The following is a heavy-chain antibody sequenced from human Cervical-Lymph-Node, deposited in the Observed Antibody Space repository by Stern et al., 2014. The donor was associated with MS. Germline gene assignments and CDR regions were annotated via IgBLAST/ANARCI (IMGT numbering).Heavy chain of an antibody. D-gene: IGHD2/OR15-2a*01. V-gene: IGHV1-58*02. CDR1: GITFINSA. CDR2: IVVGSDSA. J-gene: IGHJ4*02. Sequence: QLVESGPEVKKPGTSVKVSCKASGITFINSAMQWIRQARGQRLEWIGWIVVGSDSANYAQKFQERVTITRDMSTSTVYMELSSLRSEDTAVYYCAADDIAMTIWGQGTLVTVSS. CDR3: AADDIAMTI.